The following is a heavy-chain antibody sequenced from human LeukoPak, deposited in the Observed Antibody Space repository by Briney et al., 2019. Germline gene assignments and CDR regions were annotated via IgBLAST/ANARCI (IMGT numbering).Heavy chain of an antibody. CDR1: GGSISSGSYY. CDR3: ARGRFCSSTSCYDTRASRLQDAFDI. CDR2: IYTSGST. J-gene: IGHJ3*02. V-gene: IGHV4-61*02. Sequence: PSQTLSLTCTVSGGSISSGSYYWSWIRQPAGKGLEWIGRIYTSGSTNYNPSLKSRVTMSVDTSKNQFSLKLSSVTAADTAVYYCARGRFCSSTSCYDTRASRLQDAFDIWGQGTMVTVSS. D-gene: IGHD2-2*01.